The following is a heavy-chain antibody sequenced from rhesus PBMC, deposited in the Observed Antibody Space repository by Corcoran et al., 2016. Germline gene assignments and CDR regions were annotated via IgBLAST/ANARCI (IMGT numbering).Heavy chain of an antibody. CDR3: ERGGQSSGGAY. CDR2: IYWNDSK. D-gene: IGHD6-31*01. Sequence: QVTLKESGPALVKPTQTLTLTCTFSGFSISTTGTGVGWIRQPPVKALEWLASIYWNDSKYCSTWLKSRLTMSKDTSKNQVVITMTNMDPGDTATYDCERGGQSSGGAYWGQGVLVTVSS. V-gene: IGHV2-95*01. CDR1: GFSISTTGTG. J-gene: IGHJ4*01.